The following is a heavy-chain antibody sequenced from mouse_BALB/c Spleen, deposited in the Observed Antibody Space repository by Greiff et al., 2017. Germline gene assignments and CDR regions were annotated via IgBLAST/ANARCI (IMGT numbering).Heavy chain of an antibody. Sequence: VQLQQSGAELVKPGASVKLSCKTSGYTFTSYWIQWVKQRPGQGLGWIGEIFPGTGTTYYNEKFKGKATLTIDTSSSTAYMQLSSLTSEDSAVYFCARRDYGSSWYFDVWGAGTTVTVSS. V-gene: IGHV1S132*01. D-gene: IGHD1-1*01. CDR1: GYTFTSYW. J-gene: IGHJ1*01. CDR3: ARRDYGSSWYFDV. CDR2: IFPGTGTT.